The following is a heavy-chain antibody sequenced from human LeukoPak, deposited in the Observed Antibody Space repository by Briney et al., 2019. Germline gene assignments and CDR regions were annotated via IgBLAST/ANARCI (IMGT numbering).Heavy chain of an antibody. J-gene: IGHJ4*02. V-gene: IGHV3-21*01. CDR1: GFTFNSYS. CDR3: VSGKAPFDY. Sequence: GGSLRPSCAASGFTFNSYSMNWVRQAPGKGLEWVSSISSSSSYIYYADSVKGRFTISRDNAKNSLYLQMNSLRAEDTAVYYCVSGKAPFDYWGQGTLVTVSS. D-gene: IGHD3-10*01. CDR2: ISSSSSYI.